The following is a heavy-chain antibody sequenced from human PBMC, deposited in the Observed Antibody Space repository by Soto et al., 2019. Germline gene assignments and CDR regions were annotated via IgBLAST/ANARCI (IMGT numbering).Heavy chain of an antibody. Sequence: TSETLSLTCAVSGDSINNSHWWSWVRPTPGKGLEWIGETYHSGTTNYNPSLKTRVTISIDKSKNQFSLKMNSVTAADTAVYYCAREVNSSPARGPNWFDPWGQGTLVTVSS. J-gene: IGHJ5*02. D-gene: IGHD6-13*01. CDR2: TYHSGTT. V-gene: IGHV4-4*02. CDR3: AREVNSSPARGPNWFDP. CDR1: GDSINNSHW.